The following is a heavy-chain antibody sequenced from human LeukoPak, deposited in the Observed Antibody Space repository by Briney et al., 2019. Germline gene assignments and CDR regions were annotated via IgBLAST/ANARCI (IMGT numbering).Heavy chain of an antibody. CDR2: MNTDGSSI. Sequence: GGSLRLSCAASGFTFSSYWMHWVRQAPGKGLVWVSRMNTDGSSISYADSVKGRFTIPRDNAKNTLYLQLNSLRAEDTAVYYCALIEQLVDYWGQGTLVTVSS. D-gene: IGHD6-6*01. CDR1: GFTFSSYW. V-gene: IGHV3-74*01. J-gene: IGHJ4*02. CDR3: ALIEQLVDY.